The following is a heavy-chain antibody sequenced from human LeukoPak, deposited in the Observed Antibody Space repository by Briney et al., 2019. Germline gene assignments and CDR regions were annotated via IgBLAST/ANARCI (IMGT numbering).Heavy chain of an antibody. J-gene: IGHJ5*02. CDR2: IYYSGST. Sequence: SETLSLTCTVSGGSISSSSFYWGWIRQPPGKGLEWIGSIYYSGSTYYNPSLKSRVSISVHTSKNQFSLKLRSVTAADTAVYYCARPVPSRLGWFDPWGQGTLVTVSS. CDR3: ARPVPSRLGWFDP. CDR1: GGSISSSSFY. D-gene: IGHD1-1*01. V-gene: IGHV4-39*01.